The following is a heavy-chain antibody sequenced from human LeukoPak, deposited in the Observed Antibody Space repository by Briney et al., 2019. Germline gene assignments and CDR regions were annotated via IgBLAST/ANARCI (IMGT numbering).Heavy chain of an antibody. CDR2: INPNSGGT. Sequence: ASVKVSCKASGYTFTGYYMHWVRQSPEQGLEWMGWINPNSGGTNYAQKFQGRVTMTRDTSISTAYMELSRLRSDDTAVCYCARGTWITFGGVRQPFDYWGQGTLVTVSS. CDR1: GYTFTGYY. J-gene: IGHJ4*02. D-gene: IGHD3-16*01. V-gene: IGHV1-2*02. CDR3: ARGTWITFGGVRQPFDY.